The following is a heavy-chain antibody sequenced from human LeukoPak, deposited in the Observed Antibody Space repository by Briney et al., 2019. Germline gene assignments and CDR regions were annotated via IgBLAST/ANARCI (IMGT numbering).Heavy chain of an antibody. CDR3: ARGKRNWNDPQYYFDY. D-gene: IGHD1-20*01. CDR1: GGSFSGYY. Sequence: SSETLSLTCAVYGGSFSGYYWSWIRQPPGKGLEWSGEIKHSGSTKYNPSLKSRATISVDTSKNQFSLKLSSVTAADTAVYYCARGKRNWNDPQYYFDYWGQGTLVTVSS. CDR2: IKHSGST. J-gene: IGHJ4*02. V-gene: IGHV4-34*01.